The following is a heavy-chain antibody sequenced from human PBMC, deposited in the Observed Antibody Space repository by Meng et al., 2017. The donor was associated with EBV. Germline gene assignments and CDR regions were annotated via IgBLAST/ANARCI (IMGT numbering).Heavy chain of an antibody. CDR1: GGSVNNESYY. Sequence: QVQLQESGPGLVKPSXXLSLTCTVSGGSVNNESYYWGWIRQPPGKGLEYIGYIYYTGSTNYNSSLKSRVTISLDKSKNQFSLKLTSLTAADTAIYYCARGDYTNYPRWFDPWGQGTLVTVSS. CDR3: ARGDYTNYPRWFDP. D-gene: IGHD4-11*01. J-gene: IGHJ5*02. CDR2: IYYTGST. V-gene: IGHV4-61*01.